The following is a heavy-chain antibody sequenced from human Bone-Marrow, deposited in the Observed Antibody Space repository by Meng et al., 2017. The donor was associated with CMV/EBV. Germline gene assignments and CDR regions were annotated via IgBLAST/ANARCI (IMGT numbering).Heavy chain of an antibody. V-gene: IGHV1-2*02. CDR2: IHPHRGDT. D-gene: IGHD2-15*01. CDR1: GGTFSSYP. J-gene: IGHJ4*02. Sequence: ASVKVSCKASGGTFSSYPFSWVRQAPGQGLEWMGWIHPHRGDTNYAQQFQGRVTLTRDTSINTGYMELTRLTSDDTAVYYCARAVGVVVAATQRWLGYWGQGTLVTVSS. CDR3: ARAVGVVVAATQRWLGY.